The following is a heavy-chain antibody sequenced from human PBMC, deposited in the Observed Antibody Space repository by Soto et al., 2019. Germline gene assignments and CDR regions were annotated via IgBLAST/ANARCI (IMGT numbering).Heavy chain of an antibody. D-gene: IGHD2-8*01. V-gene: IGHV3-23*01. CDR3: AGIYCNHGVCYTNYYPYMAV. J-gene: IGHJ6*03. CDR1: GFTFSTYA. CDR2: ITTSGGNT. Sequence: EVQLLESGGGLVQPGGSLRLSCAASGFTFSTYAMSWVRQAPGKGLEWVSTITTSGGNTYYADSVQGRFTISRDNSKNPLYRHMNNLRAEDTAVYYCAGIYCNHGVCYTNYYPYMAVWGKGTTVTVSS.